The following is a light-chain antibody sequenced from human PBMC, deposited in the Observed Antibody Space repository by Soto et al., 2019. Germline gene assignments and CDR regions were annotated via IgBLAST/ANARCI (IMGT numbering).Light chain of an antibody. CDR3: QQYNKWPLT. CDR2: HAS. V-gene: IGKV3-15*01. Sequence: EIVMTQSPATLSVSPGERAILSCRARQSVSNNLAWYQQKPGQAPSLLIYHASTRATGIPARFSGSGSGTEFTLTISSLQSEDFAVYYCQQYNKWPLTFGGGTKVEIK. CDR1: QSVSNN. J-gene: IGKJ4*01.